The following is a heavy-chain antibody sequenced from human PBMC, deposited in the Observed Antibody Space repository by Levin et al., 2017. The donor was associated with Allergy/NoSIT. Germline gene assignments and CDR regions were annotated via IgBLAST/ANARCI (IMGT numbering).Heavy chain of an antibody. CDR2: IIPIFGTA. Sequence: ASVKVSCKASGGTFSSYAISWVRQAPGQGLEWMGGIIPIFGTANYAQKFQGRVTITADESTSTAYMELSSLRSEDTAVYYCARGSEALGYCSGGSCYSGNYWGQGTLVTVSS. CDR1: GGTFSSYA. J-gene: IGHJ4*02. D-gene: IGHD2-15*01. V-gene: IGHV1-69*13. CDR3: ARGSEALGYCSGGSCYSGNY.